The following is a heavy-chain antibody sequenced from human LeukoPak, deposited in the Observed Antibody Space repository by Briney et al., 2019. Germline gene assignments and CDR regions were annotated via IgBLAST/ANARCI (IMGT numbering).Heavy chain of an antibody. CDR3: AKIAYGANFFDS. CDR2: ISTYNGNT. V-gene: IGHV1-18*01. D-gene: IGHD4/OR15-4a*01. Sequence: ASVKVSCKASGYTFLSYDINWVRQAPGQGLEWMGWISTYNGNTNYAQKLQGRVTMTTDTSTGTAYMELRSLRSDDTAVYYCAKIAYGANFFDSWGQGTLVTVSS. CDR1: GYTFLSYD. J-gene: IGHJ4*02.